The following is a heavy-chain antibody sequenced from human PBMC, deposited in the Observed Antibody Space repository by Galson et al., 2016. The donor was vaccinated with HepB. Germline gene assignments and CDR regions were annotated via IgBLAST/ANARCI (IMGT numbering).Heavy chain of an antibody. CDR2: IWYDGSNN. Sequence: SLRLSCAASGFPFSSYGMHWVRQAPGKGLEWVGFIWYDGSNNFYEDSVKGRFTISRDNSKNTLYLQMNSPRAEDAAVYYCARDLSFGGGSTWYDVMDVWGQGTTVTVSS. D-gene: IGHD3-10*01. CDR1: GFPFSSYG. J-gene: IGHJ6*02. CDR3: ARDLSFGGGSTWYDVMDV. V-gene: IGHV3-33*01.